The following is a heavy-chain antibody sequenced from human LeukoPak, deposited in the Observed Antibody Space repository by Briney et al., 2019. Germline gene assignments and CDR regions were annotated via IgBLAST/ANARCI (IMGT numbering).Heavy chain of an antibody. CDR2: IYYSGST. V-gene: IGHV4-28*01. J-gene: IGHJ4*02. D-gene: IGHD1-26*01. CDR3: ARSAWRREGGFDY. CDR1: GYSISSSNW. Sequence: SETLSLTCAVSGYSISSSNWWGWVRQPPGKGLEWIGYIYYSGSTYYNLSLKSRVTMSVDTSKNQFSLKLSSVTAVDTAVYYCARSAWRREGGFDYWGQGTLVTVSS.